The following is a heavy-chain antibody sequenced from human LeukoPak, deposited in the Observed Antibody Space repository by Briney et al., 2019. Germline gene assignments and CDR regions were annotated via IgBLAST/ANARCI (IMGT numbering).Heavy chain of an antibody. J-gene: IGHJ4*02. V-gene: IGHV4-38-2*02. D-gene: IGHD3-22*01. CDR3: AGDSRYYYDSSGYYY. CDR2: IYHSGST. Sequence: SETLSLTCTVSGYSISSGYYWGWIRQPPGKGLEWIGSIYHSGSTYYNPSLKSRVTISVDTSKNQFSLKLSSVTAADTAVYYCAGDSRYYYDSSGYYYWGQGTLVTVSS. CDR1: GYSISSGYY.